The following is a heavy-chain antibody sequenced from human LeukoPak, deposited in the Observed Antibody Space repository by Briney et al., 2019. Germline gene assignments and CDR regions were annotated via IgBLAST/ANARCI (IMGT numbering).Heavy chain of an antibody. CDR2: INPNSGGT. CDR1: GYTFTGYY. J-gene: IGHJ4*02. Sequence: ASVKVSCKASGYTFTGYYMHWVRQAPGQGLEWMGWINPNSGGTNYAQKFQGRVTMTRDTSVSTAYMELNRLRSDDTGVYYCARDYYDILTANRQTKSSYFDYWGQGTLVTVSS. CDR3: ARDYYDILTANRQTKSSYFDY. V-gene: IGHV1-2*02. D-gene: IGHD3-9*01.